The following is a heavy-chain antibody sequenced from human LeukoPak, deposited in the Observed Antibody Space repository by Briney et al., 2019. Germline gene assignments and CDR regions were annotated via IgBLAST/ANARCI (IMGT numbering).Heavy chain of an antibody. D-gene: IGHD1-26*01. J-gene: IGHJ4*02. CDR3: ARGWMYSGSYLY. CDR2: INAGNGNT. Sequence: ASVKVSCKASGYTFTSYAMHWVRQAPGQRLEGMGWINAGNGNTKYSQKFQGRVTITRDTSASTAYMELSSLRSEDTAVYYCARGWMYSGSYLYWGQGTLVTVSS. CDR1: GYTFTSYA. V-gene: IGHV1-3*01.